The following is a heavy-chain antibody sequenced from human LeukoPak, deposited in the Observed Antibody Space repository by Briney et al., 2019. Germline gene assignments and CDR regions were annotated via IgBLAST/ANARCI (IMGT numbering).Heavy chain of an antibody. CDR2: IHSSGST. J-gene: IGHJ6*02. Sequence: AETLSLTCTVSGFSIRSYYLSWIRQPPGKRLEWIWYIHSSGSTSYNPSLRSRVAISADTSRNQVSLNLKFVTSADTAVYYCARDGGARIYGLDVWGQGTTVTVSS. V-gene: IGHV4-59*12. D-gene: IGHD3-16*01. CDR3: ARDGGARIYGLDV. CDR1: GFSIRSYY.